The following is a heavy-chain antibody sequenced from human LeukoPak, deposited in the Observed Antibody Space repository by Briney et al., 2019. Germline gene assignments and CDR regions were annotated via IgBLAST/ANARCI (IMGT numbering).Heavy chain of an antibody. CDR3: AKNGDRGAYCTGGTCYPYFYYYMDV. CDR2: ISSTGGTT. CDR1: GLTFSSYG. Sequence: GGTLRLSCAASGLTFSSYGMSWVRQAPGKGLEWVSSISSTGGTTYYADSVKGRFTISRDNSKNTLYLQMNSLRAEDTAIYYCAKNGDRGAYCTGGTCYPYFYYYMDVWGKGTTVTV. V-gene: IGHV3-23*01. J-gene: IGHJ6*03. D-gene: IGHD2-15*01.